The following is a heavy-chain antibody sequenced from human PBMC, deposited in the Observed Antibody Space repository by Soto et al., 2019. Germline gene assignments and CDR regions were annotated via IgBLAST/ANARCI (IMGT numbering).Heavy chain of an antibody. CDR1: GFTFSSYA. CDR3: AKDRAVVVADNWFDP. J-gene: IGHJ5*02. Sequence: GGSLRLSCAASGFTFSSYAMSWVRQAPGKGLEWVSGISGSDGSTYYADSVKGRFTISRDISKNTLYLQMNSLRAEDTAVYYCAKDRAVVVADNWFDPWGQGTLVTVSS. D-gene: IGHD2-15*01. V-gene: IGHV3-23*01. CDR2: ISGSDGST.